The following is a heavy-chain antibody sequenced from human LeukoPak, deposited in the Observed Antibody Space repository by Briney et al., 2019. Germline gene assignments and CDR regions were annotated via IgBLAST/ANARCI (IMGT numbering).Heavy chain of an antibody. CDR3: ATTLTRDSSGSYGALDY. CDR2: ISDISDYI. V-gene: IGHV3-21*01. J-gene: IGHJ4*02. CDR1: GFTFSSNS. D-gene: IGHD6-19*01. Sequence: GGSLRLSCAASGFTFSSNSMNWVRQAPGKGLEWVSSISDISDYIYYADSVKGRFTISRDNGKNSLYLQMNCLRVEDTAVYYCATTLTRDSSGSYGALDYWGQGALVTVSS.